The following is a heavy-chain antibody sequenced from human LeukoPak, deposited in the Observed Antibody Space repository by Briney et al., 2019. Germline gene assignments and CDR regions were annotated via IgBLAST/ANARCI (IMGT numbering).Heavy chain of an antibody. Sequence: GGSLRLSCAASGFTFSSYGMHWVRQAPGKGLEWVSGLSGSGTNTYYADSVKGRFTISRDNSKNTLYLQMNSLRAEDTAVYYCAKVKFGELLYFDYWGQGTLVTVSS. D-gene: IGHD3-10*01. CDR2: LSGSGTNT. V-gene: IGHV3-23*01. J-gene: IGHJ4*02. CDR1: GFTFSSYG. CDR3: AKVKFGELLYFDY.